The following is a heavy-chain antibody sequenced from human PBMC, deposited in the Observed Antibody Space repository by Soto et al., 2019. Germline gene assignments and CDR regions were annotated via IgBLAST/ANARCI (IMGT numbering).Heavy chain of an antibody. CDR2: IYYSGST. V-gene: IGHV4-59*01. J-gene: IGHJ5*02. D-gene: IGHD2-8*01. CDR1: GGSISSYY. Sequence: PSETLSLTCTVSGGSISSYYWSWIRQPPGKGLEWIGYIYYSGSTNYNPSLKSRVTISVDTSKNQFSLKLSSVTAADTAVYYCARVWESSTNRGLERDPPFDPWGQGTLVTVSS. CDR3: ARVWESSTNRGLERDPPFDP.